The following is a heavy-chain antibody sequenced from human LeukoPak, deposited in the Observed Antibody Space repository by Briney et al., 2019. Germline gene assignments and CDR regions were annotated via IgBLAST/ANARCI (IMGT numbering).Heavy chain of an antibody. D-gene: IGHD2-2*01. J-gene: IGHJ6*02. CDR1: GFTFSSYW. CDR2: IKTDGTIT. V-gene: IGHV3-74*01. Sequence: GGSLRLSCAASGFTFSSYWMHWVRQAPGEGLVWVSRIKTDGTITNYADSVKGRFTISRDNAKNTLYLQMNSLRVEDTAVYYCVRVEIGTYHGMDVWGQGTTVTVSS. CDR3: VRVEIGTYHGMDV.